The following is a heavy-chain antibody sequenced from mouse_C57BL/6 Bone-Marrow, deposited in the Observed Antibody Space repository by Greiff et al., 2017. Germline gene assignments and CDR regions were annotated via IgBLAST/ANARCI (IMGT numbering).Heavy chain of an antibody. D-gene: IGHD2-4*01. CDR2: IDPSDSYT. Sequence: QVQLQQPGAELVRPGTSVKLSCKASGYTFTSYWMHWVKQRPGQGLEWIGVIDPSDSYTNYNQKFKGKATLTVDTSSSTPYMQLSSLTSEDSAVDDGARRDYEGPYYYAMDYWGQGTAVTVSS. CDR1: GYTFTSYW. J-gene: IGHJ4*01. V-gene: IGHV1-59*01. CDR3: ARRDYEGPYYYAMDY.